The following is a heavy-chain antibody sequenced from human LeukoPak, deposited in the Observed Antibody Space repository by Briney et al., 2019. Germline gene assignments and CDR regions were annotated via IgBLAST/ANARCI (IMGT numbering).Heavy chain of an antibody. D-gene: IGHD4-17*01. Sequence: ETGGSLRLSCAASGLTYQNTWMHWIRQAPGKGLVWVSRIISDGITTTYADSVKGRFTISRDNAKNTLYLQMNSLRAEDTAVYYCAKALTVTDAFDIWGQGTVVTVSS. CDR3: AKALTVTDAFDI. J-gene: IGHJ3*02. CDR1: GLTYQNTW. CDR2: IISDGITT. V-gene: IGHV3-74*01.